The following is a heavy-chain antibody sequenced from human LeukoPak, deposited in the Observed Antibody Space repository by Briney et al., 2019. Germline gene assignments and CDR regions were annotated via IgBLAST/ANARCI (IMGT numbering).Heavy chain of an antibody. J-gene: IGHJ2*01. CDR3: ARAAYYYDSSAYPYWYFDL. V-gene: IGHV3-48*03. CDR1: GFTFRSYA. CDR2: ISSSGGTI. D-gene: IGHD3-22*01. Sequence: GGSLRLSCAASGFTFRSYAINWVRQAPGKGLEGVSFISSSGGTIYYADSVKGRFTISRDNAENSLYLQMNSLRAEDTAVYYCARAAYYYDSSAYPYWYFDLWGRGTLVTVSS.